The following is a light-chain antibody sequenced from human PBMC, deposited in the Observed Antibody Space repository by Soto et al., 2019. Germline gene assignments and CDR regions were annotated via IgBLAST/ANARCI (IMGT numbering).Light chain of an antibody. CDR1: SSDVGGYNY. CDR2: EVN. Sequence: QSALTQPPSASGSPGQSVAISCTGTSSDVGGYNYVSWYQQHPGKAPKLMIYEVNKRPSGVPDRFSGSKSGNTASLTVSGLQAEDEADYYCTSYTSISTYVFRTGTKLTVL. CDR3: TSYTSISTYV. J-gene: IGLJ1*01. V-gene: IGLV2-8*01.